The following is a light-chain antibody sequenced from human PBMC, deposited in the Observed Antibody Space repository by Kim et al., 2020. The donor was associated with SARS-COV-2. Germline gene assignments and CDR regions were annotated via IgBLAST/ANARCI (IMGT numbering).Light chain of an antibody. Sequence: SVGDRVTITCQASQDIFDYLSWYQQKAGKAPKLLIYDASNLEVGVPSRFSGSGSGTHFTFTISDLQPEDVATYYCQQYDNLPAVSFGGGTKVDIK. V-gene: IGKV1-33*01. J-gene: IGKJ4*01. CDR1: QDIFDY. CDR2: DAS. CDR3: QQYDNLPAVS.